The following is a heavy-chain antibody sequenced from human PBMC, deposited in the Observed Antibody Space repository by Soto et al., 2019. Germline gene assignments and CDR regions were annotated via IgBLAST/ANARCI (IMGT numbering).Heavy chain of an antibody. CDR3: ARISGYVFGAMDV. CDR2: MFSNDEK. Sequence: SGPTLVHPTETLTLTCTVSGFSLSNARMGVSWIRQPPGKALEWLAHMFSNDEKSYSTSLKSRITISKDTSKSQVVLTMTNIDPVDTATYYCARISGYVFGAMDVWGQGTTVTVSS. J-gene: IGHJ6*02. D-gene: IGHD5-12*01. V-gene: IGHV2-26*01. CDR1: GFSLSNARMG.